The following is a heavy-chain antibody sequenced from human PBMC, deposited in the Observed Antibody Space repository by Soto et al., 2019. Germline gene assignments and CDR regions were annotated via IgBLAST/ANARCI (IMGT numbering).Heavy chain of an antibody. CDR2: ISPMFGAA. D-gene: IGHD3-10*01. CDR3: AREVQVHTPAFVY. V-gene: IGHV1-69*19. CDR1: GGTFNTYA. J-gene: IGHJ4*02. Sequence: QVQLVQSGAELKKPGSSVKVSCQSSGGTFNTYAMNWVRQAPGQGPEWMGDISPMFGAANYAPKFQGRVTITADESTGTSYMQSSSLTSEDTALYFCAREVQVHTPAFVYWGQGTLLTVSS.